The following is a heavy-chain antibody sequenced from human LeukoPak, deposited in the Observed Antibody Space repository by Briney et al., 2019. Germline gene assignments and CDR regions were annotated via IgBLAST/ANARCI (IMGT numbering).Heavy chain of an antibody. CDR3: ARDPPPYSSSWYWFDP. J-gene: IGHJ5*02. CDR2: IIPIFGTA. V-gene: IGHV1-69*13. CDR1: GGTFSSYA. D-gene: IGHD6-13*01. Sequence: SVTVSCTASGGTFSSYAISWVRQAPGQGLEWMGGIIPIFGTANYAQKFQGRVTITADESTSTAYMELSSLRSEDTAVYYCARDPPPYSSSWYWFDPWGQGTLVTVSS.